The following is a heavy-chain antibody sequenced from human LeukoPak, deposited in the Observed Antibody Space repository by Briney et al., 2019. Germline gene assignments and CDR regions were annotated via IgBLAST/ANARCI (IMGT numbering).Heavy chain of an antibody. CDR1: GFTFSSYA. D-gene: IGHD2-2*01. J-gene: IGHJ4*02. Sequence: PGGSLRLSCAASGFTFSSYAMHWVRQAPGKGLEWVAVISYDGSNKYYADSVKGRFTISRDNSKNTLYLQMNSLRAEDTAVYYCARWRGSTSERSDYWGQGTLVTVSS. V-gene: IGHV3-30-3*01. CDR3: ARWRGSTSERSDY. CDR2: ISYDGSNK.